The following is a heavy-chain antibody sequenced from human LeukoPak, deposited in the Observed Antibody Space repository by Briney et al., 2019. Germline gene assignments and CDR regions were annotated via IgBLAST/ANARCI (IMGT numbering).Heavy chain of an antibody. Sequence: PGGSLRLSCAASGFTFSSYAMTWVRQAPGKGLEWVSTISGSGGSTYYADSVKGRFTISRDSSKNTLYLQMNSLRAEDTAVYYCAKRRDTSGCYFDYWGQGTLVTVSS. CDR2: ISGSGGST. J-gene: IGHJ4*02. CDR1: GFTFSSYA. D-gene: IGHD3-22*01. CDR3: AKRRDTSGCYFDY. V-gene: IGHV3-23*01.